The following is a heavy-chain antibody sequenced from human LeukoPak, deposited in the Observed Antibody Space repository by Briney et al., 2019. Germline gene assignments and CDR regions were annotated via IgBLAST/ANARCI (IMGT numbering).Heavy chain of an antibody. D-gene: IGHD6-13*01. J-gene: IGHJ4*02. CDR1: GFTFSSYD. CDR2: ISSSDSTI. V-gene: IGHV3-48*03. CDR3: ARGDSSSWYLFFDY. Sequence: GGSLRLSCAASGFTFSSYDVNWVRQAPGKGLEWVPYISSSDSTIYYADSVKGRFTISRDNAKNSLYLQMNSLRAEDTAVYYCARGDSSSWYLFFDYWVQGTLVTVSS.